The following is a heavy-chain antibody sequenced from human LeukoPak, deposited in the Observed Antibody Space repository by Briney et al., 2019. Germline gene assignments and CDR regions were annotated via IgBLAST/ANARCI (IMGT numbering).Heavy chain of an antibody. CDR3: ARERGKGVPRGYFDL. D-gene: IGHD3-10*01. V-gene: IGHV1-18*01. Sequence: ASVKVSCKASGYTFTSYGISWVRQALGQGLEWMGWISAYNGNTNYAQKLQGRVTMTTDTSTSTAYMELRSLRSDDTAVYYCARERGKGVPRGYFDLWGRGTLVTVSS. J-gene: IGHJ2*01. CDR1: GYTFTSYG. CDR2: ISAYNGNT.